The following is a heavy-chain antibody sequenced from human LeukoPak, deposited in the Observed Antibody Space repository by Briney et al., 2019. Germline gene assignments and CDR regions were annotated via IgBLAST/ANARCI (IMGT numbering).Heavy chain of an antibody. D-gene: IGHD6-19*01. CDR3: AKGGSGLYYYMDV. Sequence: GGSLRLSCATSGFTVSSNYMSWVRQAPGKGLEWVSAISGSGGSTYYADSVKGRFTISRDNSKNTLYLQMNSLRAEDTAVYYCAKGGSGLYYYMDVWGKGTTVTISS. J-gene: IGHJ6*03. CDR2: ISGSGGST. CDR1: GFTVSSNY. V-gene: IGHV3-23*01.